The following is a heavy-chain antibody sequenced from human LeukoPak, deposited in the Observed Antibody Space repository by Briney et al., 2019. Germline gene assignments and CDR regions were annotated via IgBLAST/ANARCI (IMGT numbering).Heavy chain of an antibody. CDR2: IIPILGIA. D-gene: IGHD2/OR15-2a*01. CDR1: GGTFSSYA. Sequence: GASVKVSCKASGGTFSSYAISWVRQAPGQGLEWMGRIIPILGIANYAQKFQGRVTITADKSTSTAYMELSSLRSEDTAVYYCARDLEVIGGHFDYWGQGTLVTVSS. CDR3: ARDLEVIGGHFDY. V-gene: IGHV1-69*04. J-gene: IGHJ4*02.